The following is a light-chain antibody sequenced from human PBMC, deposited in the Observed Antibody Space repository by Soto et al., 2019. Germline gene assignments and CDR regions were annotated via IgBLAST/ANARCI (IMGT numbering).Light chain of an antibody. CDR3: QQSYSYWT. Sequence: DIQMTQSPSSLSASVGDRITITCRASQSVTSYLNWYLQRPGKAPNLLIYAASSLRSGVPSRFSGSGSGTDFTLTISSLQPEDFATYYCQQSYSYWTFGQGTKVEIK. V-gene: IGKV1-39*01. J-gene: IGKJ1*01. CDR1: QSVTSY. CDR2: AAS.